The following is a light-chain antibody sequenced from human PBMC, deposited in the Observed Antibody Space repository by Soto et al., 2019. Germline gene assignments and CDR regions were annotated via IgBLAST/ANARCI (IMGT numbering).Light chain of an antibody. CDR2: DASN. CDR1: QSISNW. V-gene: IGKV1-5*01. CDR3: QLYNSYIT. Sequence: DIQMTQSPSTLSASVGDRVTITCRASQSISNWLAWYQQKPGEAPKLLIYDASNSLVGGLESRFSGSGSGTEFTLTISNLQPDDFATYYCQLYNSYITFGGGTKVEVK. J-gene: IGKJ4*01.